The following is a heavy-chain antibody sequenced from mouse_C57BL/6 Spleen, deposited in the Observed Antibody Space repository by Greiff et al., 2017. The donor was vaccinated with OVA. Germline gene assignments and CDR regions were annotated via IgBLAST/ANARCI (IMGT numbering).Heavy chain of an antibody. D-gene: IGHD2-4*01. Sequence: VQLQQSGAELVKPGASVKVSCKASGYTFTSYWMHWVKQRPGQGLEWIGRIHPSDSDTNYNQKFKGKATLTVDKSSSTAYMQLSSLTSEDSAVYYCARGSYYDYDGEFAYWGQGTLVTVSA. J-gene: IGHJ3*01. V-gene: IGHV1-74*01. CDR2: IHPSDSDT. CDR3: ARGSYYDYDGEFAY. CDR1: GYTFTSYW.